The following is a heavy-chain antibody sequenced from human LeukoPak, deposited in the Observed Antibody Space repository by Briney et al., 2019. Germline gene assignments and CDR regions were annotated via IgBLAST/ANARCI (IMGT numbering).Heavy chain of an antibody. Sequence: GGSLRLSCATSGFSFNSYAMSWVRQAPGKELEWVSGLSGIGGDTDYADSVKGRFTLTRDHSRNTLYLQMNSLRSEDTAVYYCAKDAMATVTYFDYWGQGSLVTVSS. J-gene: IGHJ4*02. CDR2: LSGIGGDT. D-gene: IGHD4-17*01. CDR3: AKDAMATVTYFDY. V-gene: IGHV3-23*01. CDR1: GFSFNSYA.